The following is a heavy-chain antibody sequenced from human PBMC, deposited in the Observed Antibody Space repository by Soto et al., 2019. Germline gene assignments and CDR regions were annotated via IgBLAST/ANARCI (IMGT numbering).Heavy chain of an antibody. Sequence: GGSLRLSCAASGFTFSSYAMHWVRQAPGKGLEWVAVISYGGSNKYYADSVKGRFTISRDNSKNTLYLQMNSLRAEDTAVYYCARGVNPPPKISTPFDAFDIWGQGTMVTVSS. J-gene: IGHJ3*02. CDR1: GFTFSSYA. D-gene: IGHD2-15*01. CDR3: ARGVNPPPKISTPFDAFDI. CDR2: ISYGGSNK. V-gene: IGHV3-30-3*01.